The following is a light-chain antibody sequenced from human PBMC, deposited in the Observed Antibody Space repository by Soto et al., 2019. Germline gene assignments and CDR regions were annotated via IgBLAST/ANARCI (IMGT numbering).Light chain of an antibody. Sequence: QSALTQPASVSGSPGQSITISCTGTSSDGGGYNYVSWYQQHPGIAPKLMISEVSNRPSGVSNRFSGSKSGNTASLTISGLQAEDEADYYCSSYTSSSTLVFGGGTKLTVL. CDR2: EVS. V-gene: IGLV2-14*01. CDR3: SSYTSSSTLV. CDR1: SSDGGGYNY. J-gene: IGLJ2*01.